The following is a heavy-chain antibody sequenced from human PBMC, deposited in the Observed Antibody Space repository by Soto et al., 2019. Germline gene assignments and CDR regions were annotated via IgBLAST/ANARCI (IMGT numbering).Heavy chain of an antibody. CDR2: IYHSGIT. V-gene: IGHV4-59*01. CDR1: GVSMSSYY. J-gene: IGHJ4*02. CDR3: AHISYYYDSSGYYISPYFDY. Sequence: TLGLTCSVSGVSMSSYYWSWMRQARLGGREWIGHIYHSGITNYSPSLKSRLTITKDTSKNQVVLTMTNMDPVDTATYYCAHISYYYDSSGYYISPYFDYWGQGTLVTVSS. D-gene: IGHD3-22*01.